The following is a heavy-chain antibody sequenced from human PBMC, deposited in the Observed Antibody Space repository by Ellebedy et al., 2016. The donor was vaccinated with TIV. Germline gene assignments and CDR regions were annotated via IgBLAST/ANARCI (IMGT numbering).Heavy chain of an antibody. D-gene: IGHD4-11*01. CDR2: IRTREKRGTTT. CDR3: TRTDKDYNVEFFRF. J-gene: IGHJ4*02. Sequence: GGSLRLSXAASGFTFSSYAMSWVRQAPEKGLEWVGLIRTREKRGTTTEYATSLKDRFTISRDDSKNIVYLQMNSLRAEDTAMYYCTRTDKDYNVEFFRFWGQGALVTVSS. V-gene: IGHV3-71*01. CDR1: GFTFSSYA.